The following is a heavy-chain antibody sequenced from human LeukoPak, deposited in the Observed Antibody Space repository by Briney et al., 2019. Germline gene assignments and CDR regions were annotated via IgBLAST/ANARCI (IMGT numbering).Heavy chain of an antibody. CDR1: GFTFSSYG. J-gene: IGHJ6*03. V-gene: IGHV3-21*01. CDR2: IGTSGSYI. CDR3: AKEGGVYSTPYYMDV. Sequence: GGSLRLSCAASGFTFSSYGMNWVRQAPGKGLEWVSSIGTSGSYIYYTDSVKGRFTISRDNAKNSLYLQMNSLRAEDTAVYYCAKEGGVYSTPYYMDVWGKGTTVTVSS. D-gene: IGHD4-11*01.